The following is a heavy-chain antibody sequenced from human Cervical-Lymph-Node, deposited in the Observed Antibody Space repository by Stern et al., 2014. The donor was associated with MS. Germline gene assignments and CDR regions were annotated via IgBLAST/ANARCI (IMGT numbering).Heavy chain of an antibody. V-gene: IGHV4-31*03. CDR3: ARGSREVLLPRFYFDY. CDR2: IYHSGRT. D-gene: IGHD3-3*01. J-gene: IGHJ4*02. CDR1: GGSISSGNYY. Sequence: QVQLQESGPGLVKPSQTLSLTCTVSGGSISSGNYYWSWIRQHPGKGLEWIGSIYHSGRTYYNPPLQSRVITSIAPSKNQFSLKLSSVTAADTAVYYCARGSREVLLPRFYFDYWGQGTLVTVSS.